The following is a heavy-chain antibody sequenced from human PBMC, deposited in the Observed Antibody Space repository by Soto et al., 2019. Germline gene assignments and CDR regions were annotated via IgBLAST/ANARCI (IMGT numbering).Heavy chain of an antibody. V-gene: IGHV1-69*12. CDR2: IIPIFGTA. CDR3: ARGTDDSSGRIFDY. D-gene: IGHD3-22*01. J-gene: IGHJ4*02. CDR1: GGTFSSYA. Sequence: QVQLVQSGAEVKKPGSSVKVSCKASGGTFSSYAISWVRQAPGQGLEWMGGIIPIFGTANYAQKFQGRVRLAADESTSTAYMELRSLRSEDTAVYYCARGTDDSSGRIFDYWGQGTLVTVSS.